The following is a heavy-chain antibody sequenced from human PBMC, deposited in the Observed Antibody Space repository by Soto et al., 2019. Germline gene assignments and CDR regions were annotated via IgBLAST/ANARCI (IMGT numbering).Heavy chain of an antibody. D-gene: IGHD3-3*01. J-gene: IGHJ4*02. CDR2: IWYDGSNK. V-gene: IGHV3-33*01. Sequence: QVQLVESGGGVVQPGRSLRLSCAASGFTFSSYGMHWVRQAPGKGLEWVAVIWYDGSNKYYADSVKGRFTISRDNSKNTLYLQMNSLRAEDTAVYYCARAYYDFWSGYYTDIDYWGQGTLVTVSS. CDR3: ARAYYDFWSGYYTDIDY. CDR1: GFTFSSYG.